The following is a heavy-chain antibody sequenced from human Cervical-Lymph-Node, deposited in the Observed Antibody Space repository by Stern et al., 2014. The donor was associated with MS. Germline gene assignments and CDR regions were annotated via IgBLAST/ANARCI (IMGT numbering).Heavy chain of an antibody. Sequence: VQLVESGGGVVQPGRSLRLSCAASGFTFSSSGMHWVRQAPGKGLEWLAIIYYDGSNRYSADSVKGRFTISRDNSKNTLYLQMNSLRAEDTAVYYCAREGGNTAEYFQHWGQGTLVTVSS. D-gene: IGHD4-23*01. CDR3: AREGGNTAEYFQH. J-gene: IGHJ1*01. CDR1: GFTFSSSG. CDR2: IYYDGSNR. V-gene: IGHV3-33*01.